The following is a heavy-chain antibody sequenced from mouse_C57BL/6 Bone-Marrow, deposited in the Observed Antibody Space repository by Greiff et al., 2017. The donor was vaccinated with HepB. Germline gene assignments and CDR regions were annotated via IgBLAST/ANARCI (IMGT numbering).Heavy chain of an antibody. D-gene: IGHD4-1*01. Sequence: LVKPGASVKISCQASGYAFSSSWMNWVKQRPGKGLEWIGRIYPGDGDTNYNGKFKGKATLTADKSSSTAYMQLSSLTSEDSAVYFCARRGVRTGTCYAMDYWGQGTSVTVSS. CDR3: ARRGVRTGTCYAMDY. J-gene: IGHJ4*01. CDR1: GYAFSSSW. V-gene: IGHV1-82*01. CDR2: IYPGDGDT.